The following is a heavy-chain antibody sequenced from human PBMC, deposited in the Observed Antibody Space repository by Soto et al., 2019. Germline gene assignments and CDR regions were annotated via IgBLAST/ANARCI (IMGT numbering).Heavy chain of an antibody. CDR1: GFTFSSYG. CDR2: IWYDGSNK. V-gene: IGHV3-33*01. Sequence: QVQLVESGGGVVQPGRSLRLSCAASGFTFSSYGMHWVRQAPGKGLEWVAVIWYDGSNKYYADYVKGRFTISRDNSKNTLYMKMNSLGAEDTAVYYCARDIKAADPPYYSSGMDVWGQGTKVTVSS. J-gene: IGHJ6*02. CDR3: ARDIKAADPPYYSSGMDV. D-gene: IGHD6-13*01.